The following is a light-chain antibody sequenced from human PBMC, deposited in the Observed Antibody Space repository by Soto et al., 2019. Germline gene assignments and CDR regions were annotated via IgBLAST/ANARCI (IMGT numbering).Light chain of an antibody. V-gene: IGKV3-11*01. CDR3: PQRRNCPFT. J-gene: IGKJ3*01. Sequence: EIVLTQYPATLSLSPGERATLSCRASQSVSSSLAWYQQKPGQAPRRLIYDASNRATGIPARFSGSGSGTDSTLTISSPQPEDFAVYYCPQRRNCPFTFGPGTKVDI. CDR1: QSVSSS. CDR2: DAS.